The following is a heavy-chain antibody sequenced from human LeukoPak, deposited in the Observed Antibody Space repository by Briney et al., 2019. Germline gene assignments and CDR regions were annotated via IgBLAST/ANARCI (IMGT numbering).Heavy chain of an antibody. CDR1: GFIFSGYA. CDR3: AKDRSLYRADRPSCWFDP. J-gene: IGHJ5*02. Sequence: GGSLRLSCAASGFIFSGYAMHWVRQAPGKGLEWVALIAYDGSNEYYADSVKGRFTISRDNSKNTVYLQLNSLKAEDTAVYYCAKDRSLYRADRPSCWFDPWGQGTLVTVSS. D-gene: IGHD2-2*01. CDR2: IAYDGSNE. V-gene: IGHV3-30*04.